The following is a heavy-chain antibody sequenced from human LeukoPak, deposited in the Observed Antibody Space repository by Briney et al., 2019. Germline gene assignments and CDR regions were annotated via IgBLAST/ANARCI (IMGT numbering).Heavy chain of an antibody. V-gene: IGHV3-11*05. J-gene: IGHJ4*02. Sequence: GGPLRLSCTASGFTFGEYYMTWIRQAPGKGLEWVSYITTSSSYTNYADSVTGRFTISRDDAKNSLYLQMNSLRAEDTAVYYCARGHGGNVDYWGRGTLVTVSS. CDR1: GFTFGEYY. D-gene: IGHD4-23*01. CDR2: ITTSSSYT. CDR3: ARGHGGNVDY.